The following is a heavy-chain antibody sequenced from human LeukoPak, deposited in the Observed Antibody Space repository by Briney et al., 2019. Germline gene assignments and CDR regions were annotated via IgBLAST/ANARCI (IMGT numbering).Heavy chain of an antibody. Sequence: GGSLRLSCAASGFTLNNYWMGWVRQAPGRGLEWVANINQDGSEKYYVDSVKGRFTISRDDSKNTLYLQMNSLRAEDTAMYYCASRQGGGWGQGTLVTVAS. D-gene: IGHD3-16*01. CDR3: ASRQGGG. CDR1: GFTLNNYW. J-gene: IGHJ4*02. CDR2: INQDGSEK. V-gene: IGHV3-7*03.